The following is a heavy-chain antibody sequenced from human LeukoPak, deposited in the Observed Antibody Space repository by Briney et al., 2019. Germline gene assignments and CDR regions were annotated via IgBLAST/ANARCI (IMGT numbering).Heavy chain of an antibody. V-gene: IGHV4-59*01. CDR1: GFTFSNYA. J-gene: IGHJ4*02. D-gene: IGHD6-13*01. CDR2: IYYSGST. CDR3: AREVVAAAGTADY. Sequence: GSLRLSCAASGFTFSNYAMHWVRQAPGKGLEWIGSIYYSGSTNYNPSLKSRVTISVDTSKNQFSLKLTSVTAADTAVYYCAREVVAAAGTADYWGQGTLVTVSS.